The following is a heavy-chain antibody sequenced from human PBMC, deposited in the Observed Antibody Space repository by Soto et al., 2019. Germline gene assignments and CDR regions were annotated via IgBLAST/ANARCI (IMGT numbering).Heavy chain of an antibody. CDR2: INAGNGNT. Sequence: ASVKVSCKASGSTFTSYAMHWVRQAPGQRLEWMGWINAGNGNTKYSQKFQGRVTITRDTSASTAYMELSSLRSEDTAVYYCARDGIAARPNYYYGLDVWGQGTTVTVSS. V-gene: IGHV1-3*01. CDR3: ARDGIAARPNYYYGLDV. J-gene: IGHJ6*02. CDR1: GSTFTSYA. D-gene: IGHD6-6*01.